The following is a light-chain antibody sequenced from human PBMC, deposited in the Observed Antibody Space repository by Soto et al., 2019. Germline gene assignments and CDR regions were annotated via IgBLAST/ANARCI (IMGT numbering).Light chain of an antibody. Sequence: DIQMTQSPSTLSASVGDRVTITCRASQSISDWLAWYQQKPGKAPKLLIYKASSLKSGVPSRFSGSGSGTEFTLTISSLQPDDFATYYCQQYRGAFGQGTKVEIK. CDR3: QQYRGA. CDR1: QSISDW. V-gene: IGKV1-5*03. J-gene: IGKJ1*01. CDR2: KAS.